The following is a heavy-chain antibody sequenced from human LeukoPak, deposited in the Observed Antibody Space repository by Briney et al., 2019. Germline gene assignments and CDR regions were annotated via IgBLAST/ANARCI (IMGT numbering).Heavy chain of an antibody. V-gene: IGHV3-7*01. CDR2: IKQDGSEA. J-gene: IGHJ4*02. Sequence: GGSLRLSCAASGFPFSSFWMSWVRQAPGKGLAWVANIKQDGSEAYFVDSVKGRFTISRDNAKSSLFLQMNSLRAEDSAVYYCARAPPRHYYDNTEYYFDYWGQGTLVTVSS. CDR3: ARAPPRHYYDNTEYYFDY. CDR1: GFPFSSFW. D-gene: IGHD3-22*01.